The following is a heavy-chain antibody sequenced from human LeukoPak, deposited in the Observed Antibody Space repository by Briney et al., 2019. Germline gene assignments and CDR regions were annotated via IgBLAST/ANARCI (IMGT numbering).Heavy chain of an antibody. CDR2: IYYSEST. J-gene: IGHJ3*02. CDR1: GGSISSYY. Sequence: PSETLSLTCTVSGGSISSYYWSWIRQPPGKGLEWIGYIYYSESTNYNPSLKSRVTISVDTSKNQFSLKLSSVTAADTAVYYCAREGSSGWYRDAFDIWGQGTMVTVSS. V-gene: IGHV4-59*01. D-gene: IGHD6-19*01. CDR3: AREGSSGWYRDAFDI.